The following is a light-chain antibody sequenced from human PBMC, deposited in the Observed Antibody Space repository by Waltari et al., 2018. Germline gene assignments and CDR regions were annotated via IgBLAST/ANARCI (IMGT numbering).Light chain of an antibody. CDR2: GAS. J-gene: IGKJ1*01. CDR1: QSISSD. CDR3: QQYYRWWT. Sequence: EIVMTQSPATLSVSPGERATLSCRASQSISSDLAWYQQKPGQAPRLLIYGASTRATGIPDRFSGSGSGTEFTLTISSLQSEDCAVYYCQQYYRWWTFGLGTKVERK. V-gene: IGKV3-15*01.